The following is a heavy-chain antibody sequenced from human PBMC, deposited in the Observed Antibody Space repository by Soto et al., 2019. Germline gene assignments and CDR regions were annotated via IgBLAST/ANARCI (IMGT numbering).Heavy chain of an antibody. CDR3: AKDDTAVAGTSGY. CDR2: ISGSGGST. V-gene: IGHV3-23*01. Sequence: PGGSLRLSWAASGFSLNHYGVSWVRQAPGKGLEWVSAISGSGGSTYYADSVKGRVTISRDNSKNTLYLQMNSLRAEDTAVYYCAKDDTAVAGTSGYWGQGPLVTVAS. CDR1: GFSLNHYG. D-gene: IGHD6-19*01. J-gene: IGHJ4*02.